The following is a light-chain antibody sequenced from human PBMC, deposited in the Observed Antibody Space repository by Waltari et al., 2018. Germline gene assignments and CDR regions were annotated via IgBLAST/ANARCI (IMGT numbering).Light chain of an antibody. CDR3: SSYTSSISLA. J-gene: IGLJ2*01. CDR1: SSAVVGYNY. V-gene: IGLV2-14*01. Sequence: QSALTQPASVSGSPGQSITISCTGPSSAVVGYNYVSGYQQHPGRAPKLLIYEVSNRPSGVSNRFSGSKSGNTASLTISVLQAEDEADYYCSSYTSSISLAFGGGTKLTVL. CDR2: EVS.